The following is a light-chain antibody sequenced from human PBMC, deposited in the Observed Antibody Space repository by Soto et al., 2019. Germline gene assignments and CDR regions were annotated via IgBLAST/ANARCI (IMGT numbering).Light chain of an antibody. CDR2: DVT. Sequence: QSALTQPRAVSGSPGQSVTISCTGTSSDVGDYNYVSWYQQHPGKAPKLIIYDVTKRPSGVPDRFSGSKSGNTASLTISGLQAEDEADYYCCSYAGNYACVFGTGTKV. CDR3: CSYAGNYACV. J-gene: IGLJ1*01. V-gene: IGLV2-11*01. CDR1: SSDVGDYNY.